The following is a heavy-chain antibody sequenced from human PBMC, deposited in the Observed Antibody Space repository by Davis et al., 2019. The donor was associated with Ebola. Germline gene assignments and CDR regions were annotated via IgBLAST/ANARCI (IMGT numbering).Heavy chain of an antibody. D-gene: IGHD2-2*02. CDR3: ARDLVVPAAIARGYYYYGMDV. V-gene: IGHV3-30*03. CDR1: GFTFSSYG. CDR2: ISYDGSNK. Sequence: GESLKISCAASGFTFSSYGMHWVRQAPGKGLEWVAVISYDGSNKYYADSVKGRFTISRDNSKNTLYLQMNSLRAEDTAVYYCARDLVVPAAIARGYYYYGMDVWGQGTTVTVSS. J-gene: IGHJ6*02.